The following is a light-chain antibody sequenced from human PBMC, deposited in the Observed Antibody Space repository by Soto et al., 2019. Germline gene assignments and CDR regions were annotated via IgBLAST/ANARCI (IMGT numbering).Light chain of an antibody. CDR2: AAS. CDR3: QQYSNWPPLT. Sequence: EIVMTQSPATLSLSPXXXATLSCRASQSVYSNLAWYQQRPGQAPRLLIYAASTRATGIPPRFSGSGSGTEFTLTISSLQSEDFAVYYCQQYSNWPPLTFGGGTKVQIK. J-gene: IGKJ4*01. V-gene: IGKV3-15*01. CDR1: QSVYSN.